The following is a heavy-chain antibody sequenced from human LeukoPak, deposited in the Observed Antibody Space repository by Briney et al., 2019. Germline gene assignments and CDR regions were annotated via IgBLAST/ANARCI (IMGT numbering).Heavy chain of an antibody. V-gene: IGHV1-69*13. CDR3: AREGGEGYGYGGGY. J-gene: IGHJ4*02. CDR1: GGTFSSYA. D-gene: IGHD5-18*01. CDR2: IIPIFGTA. Sequence: ASVKVSCKASGGTFSSYAISWVRQAPGQGLEWMGGIIPIFGTANYAQKFQGRVTITADESTSTAYMELSSLRSEDTAVYYCAREGGEGYGYGGGYWGQGTLVTVSS.